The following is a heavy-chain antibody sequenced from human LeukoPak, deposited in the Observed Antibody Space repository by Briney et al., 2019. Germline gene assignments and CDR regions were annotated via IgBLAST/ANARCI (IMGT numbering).Heavy chain of an antibody. CDR1: GFTFSSYS. V-gene: IGHV3-21*01. J-gene: IGHJ3*02. CDR3: SGYSGSYGAFDI. Sequence: PGGSLRLSCAASGFTFSSYSMNWVRQAPGKGLEWVSSIGSSSSYIYYADSVKGRFTISRDSAKNSLYLQMNSLRAEDTAVYYCSGYSGSYGAFDIWGQGTMVTVSS. D-gene: IGHD1-26*01. CDR2: IGSSSSYI.